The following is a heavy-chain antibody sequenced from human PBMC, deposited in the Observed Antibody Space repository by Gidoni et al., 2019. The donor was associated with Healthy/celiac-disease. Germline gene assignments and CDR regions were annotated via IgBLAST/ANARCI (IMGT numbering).Heavy chain of an antibody. J-gene: IGHJ4*02. CDR2: ISYDGSNK. V-gene: IGHV3-30*04. CDR1: GFTFSSYA. Sequence: QVQLVESGGGVVQPGRPLRLSCAASGFTFSSYAMHWVRQAPGKGLEWVAVISYDGSNKYYADSVKGRFTISRDNSKNTLYLQMNSLRAEDTAVYYCARDIALRAVAARGVFDYWGQGTLVTVSS. CDR3: ARDIALRAVAARGVFDY. D-gene: IGHD6-19*01.